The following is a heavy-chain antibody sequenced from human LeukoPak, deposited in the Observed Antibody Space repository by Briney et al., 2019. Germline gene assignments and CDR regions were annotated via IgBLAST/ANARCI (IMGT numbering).Heavy chain of an antibody. CDR2: ISGSGGST. J-gene: IGHJ4*02. D-gene: IGHD3-22*01. Sequence: PGGSLRLSCAASGFTFSSYAMSWVRQAPGKGLEWVSAISGSGGSTYYADSVKGRFTISRDNSKNTLYLQMNSLRAEDTAVYYCSPGSSGYSMRVWLDYWGQGTLVTVSS. V-gene: IGHV3-23*01. CDR1: GFTFSSYA. CDR3: SPGSSGYSMRVWLDY.